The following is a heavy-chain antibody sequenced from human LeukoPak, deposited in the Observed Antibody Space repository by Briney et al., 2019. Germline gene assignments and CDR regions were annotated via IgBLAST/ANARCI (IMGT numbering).Heavy chain of an antibody. V-gene: IGHV1-69*01. J-gene: IGHJ6*02. D-gene: IGHD2-2*01. CDR2: IIPIFGTA. Sequence: ASVKVSCKASGGTFSSYAISWVRQAPGQGLEWMGGIIPIFGTANYAQKFQGRVTITADESTSTAYMELSSLRSEDTAVYYCARDIVVVPAAMLPYYYYYYGMDVWGQGTTVTVSS. CDR3: ARDIVVVPAAMLPYYYYYYGMDV. CDR1: GGTFSSYA.